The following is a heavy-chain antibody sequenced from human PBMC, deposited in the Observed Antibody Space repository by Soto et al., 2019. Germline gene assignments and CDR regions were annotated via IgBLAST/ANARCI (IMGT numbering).Heavy chain of an antibody. CDR2: IHRTGST. V-gene: IGHV4-59*01. CDR1: RGSISSYY. CDR3: ARESAGSGKNNWFDP. D-gene: IGHD3-10*01. Sequence: SETLSLTCSVSRGSISSYYWSWVRQPPGKGLEWIGFIHRTGSTRYNPSLESRVTISVDTSQNQLSLRLSSVTAADTAVYYCARESAGSGKNNWFDPWGQGIRVTVSS. J-gene: IGHJ5*02.